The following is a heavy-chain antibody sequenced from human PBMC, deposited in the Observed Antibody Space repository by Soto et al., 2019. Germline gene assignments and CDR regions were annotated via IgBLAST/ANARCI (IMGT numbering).Heavy chain of an antibody. D-gene: IGHD1-1*01. CDR2: INHSGST. CDR1: GGSFSGYY. J-gene: IGHJ5*02. V-gene: IGHV4-34*01. Sequence: SETLSLTCAVYGGSFSGYYWSWIRQPPGKGLEWIGEINHSGSTNYNPSLKSRVTISVDTSKNQFSLKLSSVTAADKAVYYCARGNINTNPRFDPWGQGTLVTVSS. CDR3: ARGNINTNPRFDP.